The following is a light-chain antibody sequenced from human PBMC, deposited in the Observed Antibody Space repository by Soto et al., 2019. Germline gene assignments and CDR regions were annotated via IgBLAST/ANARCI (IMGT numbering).Light chain of an antibody. CDR3: SSYAGSNNPYV. CDR2: EVS. V-gene: IGLV2-8*01. CDR1: SGDVGGYNY. Sequence: QSALTQPPSASGSPGQSVTISCTGTSGDVGGYNYVSWYQQHPGKAPKLMIYEVSKRPSVVPDRFSGSKSGNTASLTVSGLQAEDGADYYCSSYAGSNNPYVFGTGTKLTVL. J-gene: IGLJ1*01.